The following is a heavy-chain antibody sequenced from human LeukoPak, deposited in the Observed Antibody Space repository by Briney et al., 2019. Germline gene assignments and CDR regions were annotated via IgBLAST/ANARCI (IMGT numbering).Heavy chain of an antibody. CDR3: ARGGYITGSSYDAFDI. CDR2: IYYSGST. D-gene: IGHD1-20*01. Sequence: SETLSLTCTVSGGSISSYYWSWIRQPPGKGLEWIGYIYYSGSTNYNPSLKSRVTISVDTSKNQFSLKLTSVTAADTAVYYCARGGYITGSSYDAFDIWGQGTMVTVSS. J-gene: IGHJ3*02. V-gene: IGHV4-59*01. CDR1: GGSISSYY.